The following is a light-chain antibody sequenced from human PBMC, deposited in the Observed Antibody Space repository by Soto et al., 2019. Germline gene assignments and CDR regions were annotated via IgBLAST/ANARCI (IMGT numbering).Light chain of an antibody. CDR2: AAS. J-gene: IGKJ4*01. V-gene: IGKV1-9*01. CDR3: QQLDSYPLT. Sequence: IQLTQSPSSLSASLGDRVTITFLASQGISSYLAWYQQKPGKAPKLLIYAASTLQSGVPSRFSGSGSGTDFTLTISSLQPEDFATYYCQQLDSYPLTFGGGTKVDIK. CDR1: QGISSY.